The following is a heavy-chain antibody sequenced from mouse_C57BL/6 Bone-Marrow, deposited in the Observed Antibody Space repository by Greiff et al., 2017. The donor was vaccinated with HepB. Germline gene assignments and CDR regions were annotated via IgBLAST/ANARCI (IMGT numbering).Heavy chain of an antibody. J-gene: IGHJ4*01. V-gene: IGHV1-82*01. Sequence: QVQLQQSGPELVKPGASVKFSCKASGYAFSSSWMNWVKQRPGKGLEWIGRIYPGDGDTNYNGKFKGKATLTADKSSSTAYMQLSSLTSEDSAVYICARGRGFYGNGVNYYAMDYWGQGTSVTVSS. CDR3: ARGRGFYGNGVNYYAMDY. D-gene: IGHD2-1*01. CDR2: IYPGDGDT. CDR1: GYAFSSSW.